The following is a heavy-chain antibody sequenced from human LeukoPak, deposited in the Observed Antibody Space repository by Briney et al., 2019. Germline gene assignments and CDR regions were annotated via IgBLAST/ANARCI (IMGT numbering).Heavy chain of an antibody. V-gene: IGHV3-7*01. CDR1: GFTFSTYW. J-gene: IGHJ4*02. D-gene: IGHD3-22*01. CDR2: IKQDGSEK. CDR3: ASLKEWLLLGGFDY. Sequence: GGSLRLSCAASGFTFSTYWMSWVRQAPGKGLEWVASIKQDGSEKYYVDSVKGRFTISRDNSKDILYLQMNGLRLEDTAIYYCASLKEWLLLGGFDYWGQGALVTVSS.